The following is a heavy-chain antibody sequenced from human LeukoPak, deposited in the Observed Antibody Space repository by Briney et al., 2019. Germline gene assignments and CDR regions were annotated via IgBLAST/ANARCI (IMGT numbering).Heavy chain of an antibody. CDR2: ISSSGSTI. V-gene: IGHV3-48*04. D-gene: IGHD1-26*01. CDR3: AREISGERTYYFDY. J-gene: IGHJ4*02. CDR1: GFTFSGSA. Sequence: QPGGSLKLSCAASGFTFSGSAMHWVRQAPGKRLEWVSYISSSGSTIYYADSVKGRFTISRDNAKNSLYLQMNSLRAEDTAVYYCAREISGERTYYFDYWGQGTLVTVSS.